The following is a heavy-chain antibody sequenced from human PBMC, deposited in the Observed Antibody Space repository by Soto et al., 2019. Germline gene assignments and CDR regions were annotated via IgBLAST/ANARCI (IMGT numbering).Heavy chain of an antibody. CDR1: GFTFSGSA. CDR3: TRLGSTGDGY. Sequence: EVQLVESGGGLVQPGGSLKLSCAASGFTFSGSAMHWVRQASGKGLEWVGRIRSKANSYATAYAASVKGRFTISRDDSKNTAYLQMNSLKTEDTAVYYCTRLGSTGDGYWGQGTLVTVSS. V-gene: IGHV3-73*01. CDR2: IRSKANSYAT. J-gene: IGHJ4*02. D-gene: IGHD3-16*01.